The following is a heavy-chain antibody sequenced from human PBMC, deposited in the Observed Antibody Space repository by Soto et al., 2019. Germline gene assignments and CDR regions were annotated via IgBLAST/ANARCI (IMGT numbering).Heavy chain of an antibody. Sequence: EVNLLESGGGLLQPGGSLRLSCVASGFSFTSYAMAWVRQAPGMGLEWVCTVTLSGDYTYYADPVKGRFTISRDKSKNTVDLQLSSRRADDTAVYYCAIVGYGDLAQWGQGTWVTVSS. CDR3: AIVGYGDLAQ. D-gene: IGHD4-17*01. CDR1: GFSFTSYA. CDR2: VTLSGDYT. J-gene: IGHJ4*02. V-gene: IGHV3-23*01.